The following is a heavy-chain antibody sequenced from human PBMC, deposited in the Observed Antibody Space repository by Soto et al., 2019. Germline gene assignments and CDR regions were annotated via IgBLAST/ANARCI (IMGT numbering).Heavy chain of an antibody. Sequence: EVQLLESGGGLVQPGGSLRLSCAASGFTFSSYAMSWVRQAPGKGLEWVSAISGSGGSTYYLGSVKGRFTVSRENAENSLYLQRNSLGAGDTAVYYCASARYYGLGSYSYYYGMDVWGQGTPVTVSS. CDR3: ASARYYGLGSYSYYYGMDV. V-gene: IGHV3-23*01. D-gene: IGHD3-10*01. CDR1: GFTFSSYA. J-gene: IGHJ6*02. CDR2: ISGSGGST.